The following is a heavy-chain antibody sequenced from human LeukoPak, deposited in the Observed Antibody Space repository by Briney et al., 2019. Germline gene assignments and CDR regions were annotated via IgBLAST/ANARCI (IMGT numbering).Heavy chain of an antibody. CDR3: ARVVVAANSDSEQPSEKYYFDY. Sequence: PSGTLSLTCAVSGGSISSSNWWSWVRQPPGKGLEWIGEIYHSGSTNYNPSLKSRVTISVDKSKNQFSLKLSSVTAADTAVYYCARVVVAANSDSEQPSEKYYFDYWGQGTLVTVSS. V-gene: IGHV4-4*02. J-gene: IGHJ4*02. CDR2: IYHSGST. CDR1: GGSISSSNW. D-gene: IGHD2-15*01.